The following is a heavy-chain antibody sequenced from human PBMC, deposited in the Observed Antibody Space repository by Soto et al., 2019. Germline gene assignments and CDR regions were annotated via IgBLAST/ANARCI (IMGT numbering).Heavy chain of an antibody. V-gene: IGHV4-59*08. D-gene: IGHD3-3*01. CDR3: ARGGWRQIDY. CDR2: IYYSGST. J-gene: IGHJ4*02. Sequence: QVQLQESGPGLVKPSETLSLTCSVSGGSIGSYYWSWIRQPPGKGLEWIGYIYYSGSTNYNPYLTSRFTISVDTSKNQFSLKLSSVTAADTAVYYCARGGWRQIDYWGQGTLVTVSS. CDR1: GGSIGSYY.